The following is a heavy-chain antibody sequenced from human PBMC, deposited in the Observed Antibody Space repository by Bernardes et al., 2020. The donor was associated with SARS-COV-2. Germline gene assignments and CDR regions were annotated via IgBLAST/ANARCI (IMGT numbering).Heavy chain of an antibody. CDR1: GYTFTNYA. V-gene: IGHV1-18*01. Sequence: ASVKVSCKTSGYTFTNYAISWVRQAPGQGLEWMGWINVYSYSTTYAQKVQDRVTMTTDTSPSTAFMDLRSLTSDDTAVYFCVRSASPGGNSGWRYWGQGTLVTVSS. CDR2: INVYSYST. CDR3: VRSASPGGNSGWRY. J-gene: IGHJ4*02. D-gene: IGHD6-25*01.